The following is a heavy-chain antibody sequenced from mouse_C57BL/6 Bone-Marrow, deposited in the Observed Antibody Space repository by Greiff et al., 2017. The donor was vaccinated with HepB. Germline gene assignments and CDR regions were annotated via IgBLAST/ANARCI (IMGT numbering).Heavy chain of an antibody. D-gene: IGHD1-1*01. CDR1: GFTFTDYY. Sequence: VQLQQSGPVLVKPGPSVKISCKASGFTFTDYYMHWVKQSHGKSLEWIGLVYPYNGGTSYNQKFKGKATLTVDTSSSTAYMELNSLTSEDSAVYYGARSVYYGSSYGAWFAYWGQGTLVTVSA. V-gene: IGHV1-36*01. J-gene: IGHJ3*01. CDR2: VYPYNGGT. CDR3: ARSVYYGSSYGAWFAY.